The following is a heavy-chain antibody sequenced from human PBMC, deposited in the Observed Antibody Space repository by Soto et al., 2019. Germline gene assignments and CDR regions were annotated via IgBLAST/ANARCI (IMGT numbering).Heavy chain of an antibody. D-gene: IGHD2-2*01. CDR1: GYSFTSYW. J-gene: IGHJ6*02. V-gene: IGHV5-51*01. Sequence: GESLKISCKGSGYSFTSYWIGWVRQMPGKGLEWMGIIYPGDSDTRYSPSFQGQVTISADKSISTAYLQWSSLKASDTAMYYCARHPSIVVVPAATDFDGMDVWGQGTTVTVSS. CDR2: IYPGDSDT. CDR3: ARHPSIVVVPAATDFDGMDV.